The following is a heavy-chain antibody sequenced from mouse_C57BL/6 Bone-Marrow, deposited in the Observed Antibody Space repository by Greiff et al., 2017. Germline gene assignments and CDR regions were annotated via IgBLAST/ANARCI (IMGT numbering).Heavy chain of an antibody. CDR1: GYTFTGYW. CDR3: ARSVDDYDAVYFDY. J-gene: IGHJ2*01. V-gene: IGHV1-9*01. CDR2: ILPGSGST. D-gene: IGHD2-4*01. Sequence: LVESGAELMKPGASVELSCKATGYTFTGYWIEWVKQRPGHGLEWIGAILPGSGSTNYNEKFKGKATFTADTSSNTAYMQLSSLTTEDSAIYYCARSVDDYDAVYFDYWGQGTTLTVSA.